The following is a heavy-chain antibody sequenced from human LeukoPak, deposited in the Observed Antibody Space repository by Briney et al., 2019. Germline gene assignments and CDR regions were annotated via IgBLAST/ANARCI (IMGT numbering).Heavy chain of an antibody. CDR2: IIPIFGTA. J-gene: IGHJ4*02. Sequence: SVKVSCKASGGTFSSYAISWVRQAPGQGLEWMGRIIPIFGTANYAQKFQGRVTITADKSTSTAYMELSSLRSEDTAVYYCARDIQLAYCGGDCYSRADHWGQGTLVTVSS. CDR1: GGTFSSYA. V-gene: IGHV1-69*06. CDR3: ARDIQLAYCGGDCYSRADH. D-gene: IGHD2-21*02.